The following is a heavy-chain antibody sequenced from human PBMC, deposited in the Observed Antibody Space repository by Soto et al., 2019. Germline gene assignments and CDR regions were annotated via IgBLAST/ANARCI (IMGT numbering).Heavy chain of an antibody. CDR1: GASITSTTYF. V-gene: IGHV4-39*07. CDR2: IYYSGKT. J-gene: IGHJ5*02. Sequence: SETLSLTCSLSGASITSTTYFWAWIRQPPGKGLEWVGSIYYSGKTHYNPSLKSRTTISVDRSRNQFSLKLSSVTAADTAVYYCAREGEYYGSGSLNWFDPWGQGPLVTASS. CDR3: AREGEYYGSGSLNWFDP. D-gene: IGHD3-10*01.